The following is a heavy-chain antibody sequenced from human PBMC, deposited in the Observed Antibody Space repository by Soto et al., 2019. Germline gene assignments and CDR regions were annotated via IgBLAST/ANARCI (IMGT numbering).Heavy chain of an antibody. Sequence: QVRLVQSGAEVKKPGSSVKVSCKASGGTFSNYAINWVRQAPGQGLEWMGGIILPFGTANYAQKFQGRVTITADESLTTAYMELSGLRSEDTAVYYFASGPDFAGYFDYWGQGTLVTVSS. CDR2: IILPFGTA. CDR3: ASGPDFAGYFDY. CDR1: GGTFSNYA. V-gene: IGHV1-69*12. J-gene: IGHJ4*02.